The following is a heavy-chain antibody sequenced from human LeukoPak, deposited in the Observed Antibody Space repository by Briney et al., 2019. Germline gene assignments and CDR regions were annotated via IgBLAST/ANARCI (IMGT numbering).Heavy chain of an antibody. CDR3: ARWTPYYYDSSGYYYFDY. J-gene: IGHJ4*02. CDR2: IYTSGST. D-gene: IGHD3-22*01. Sequence: SETLSLTCTVSGGSISSYYWSWIRQPAGKGLEWIGRIYTSGSTNYNPSLKSRVTMSVDTSKNQFSLKLSSVTAADTAVYYCARWTPYYYDSSGYYYFDYWGQGTLVTVSS. CDR1: GGSISSYY. V-gene: IGHV4-4*07.